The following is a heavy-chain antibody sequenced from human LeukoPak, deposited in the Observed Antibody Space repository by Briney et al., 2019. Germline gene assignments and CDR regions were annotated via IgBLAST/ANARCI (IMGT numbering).Heavy chain of an antibody. CDR3: ARGTGAYYYL. V-gene: IGHV4-59*01. CDR1: GGSISSYY. CDR2: IYYSGST. D-gene: IGHD3-22*01. J-gene: IGHJ3*01. Sequence: SETLSLTCTVSGGSISSYYWSWIRQPPGKGLEWIGYIYYSGSTKYNPYLKSRVTISIDTSKNQFSLKLSSVTAADTALYYCARGTGAYYYLWGQGTVVTVSS.